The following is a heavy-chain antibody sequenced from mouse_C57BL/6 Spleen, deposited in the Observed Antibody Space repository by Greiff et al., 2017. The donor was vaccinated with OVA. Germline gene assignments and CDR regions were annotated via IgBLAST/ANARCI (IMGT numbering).Heavy chain of an antibody. D-gene: IGHD2-1*01. J-gene: IGHJ2*01. CDR2: ISSGGSYT. V-gene: IGHV5-6*01. CDR3: VRLDGNFYSDN. Sequence: EVHLVESGGDLVKPGGSLKLSCAASGFTFSSYGMSWVRQTPDKRLEWVATISSGGSYTYYPDSVKGRFTISRDNAKNTLYLQMSSLKSEDTAMYYCVRLDGNFYSDNWGQGTTLTVSS. CDR1: GFTFSSYG.